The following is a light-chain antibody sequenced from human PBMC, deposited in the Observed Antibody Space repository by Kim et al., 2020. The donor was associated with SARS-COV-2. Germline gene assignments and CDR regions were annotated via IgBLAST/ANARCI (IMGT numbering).Light chain of an antibody. CDR2: GAS. CDR1: QSVNSN. CDR3: QQYNNWPGT. V-gene: IGKV3-15*01. J-gene: IGKJ1*01. Sequence: VSPGRRALTCWRARQSVNSNVAWYQQKPGQAPRLINDGASTRATGIPARFSGSGSGKEFTLTISSLPSEDFAVYYCQQYNNWPGTFGQGTKVDIK.